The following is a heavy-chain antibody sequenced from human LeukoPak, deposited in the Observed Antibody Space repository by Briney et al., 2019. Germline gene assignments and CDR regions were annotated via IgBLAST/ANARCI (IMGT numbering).Heavy chain of an antibody. CDR2: IRSKAYGGTT. Sequence: GGSLRLSCTASGFTFGDYAMSWVRQAPGKGLEWVGFIRSKAYGGTTEYAASVKGRVTISRDDSKSIAYMQMNSLKTEDTAVYYCTSDSGYSSGWRFWETPYYFDYWGQGTLVTVSS. CDR3: TSDSGYSSGWRFWETPYYFDY. V-gene: IGHV3-49*04. J-gene: IGHJ4*02. CDR1: GFTFGDYA. D-gene: IGHD6-19*01.